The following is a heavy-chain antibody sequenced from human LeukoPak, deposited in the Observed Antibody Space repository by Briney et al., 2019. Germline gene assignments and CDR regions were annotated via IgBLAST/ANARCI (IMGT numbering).Heavy chain of an antibody. CDR3: AKDQPKLGVRGVISDY. V-gene: IGHV3-23*01. CDR2: ISGSGGST. D-gene: IGHD3-10*01. CDR1: GFTFSSYA. Sequence: GGSLRLSCAASGFTFSSYAMSWVRQAPGKGLEWVSAISGSGGSTYYADSVKGRFTISRDNSKNTLYLQMSSLRAEDTAVYYCAKDQPKLGVRGVISDYWGQGTLVTVSS. J-gene: IGHJ4*02.